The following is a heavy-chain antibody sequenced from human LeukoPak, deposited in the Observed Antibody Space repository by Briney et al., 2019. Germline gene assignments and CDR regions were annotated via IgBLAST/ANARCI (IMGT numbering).Heavy chain of an antibody. CDR2: ISSRSSVI. J-gene: IGHJ3*02. V-gene: IGHV3-21*01. D-gene: IGHD1-26*01. CDR3: ARGGAGATKDDTFDI. Sequence: GGSLRLSCAASGFTFSSYSMNWVRQAPGRGLEWVSSISSRSSVIFYADSVKGRFTISRDNAENSLYLQMTSLRAEDTAVYYCARGGAGATKDDTFDIWGQGTMVTVSS. CDR1: GFTFSSYS.